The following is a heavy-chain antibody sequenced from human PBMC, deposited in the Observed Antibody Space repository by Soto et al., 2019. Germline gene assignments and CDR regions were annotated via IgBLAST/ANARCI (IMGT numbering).Heavy chain of an antibody. V-gene: IGHV3-74*01. J-gene: IGHJ4*02. CDR1: GFTFRIYW. Sequence: SGGSLRLSCAASGFTFRIYWMNWVREVPGKGLVWGSRINSDGSSARYADPVKGRFTISKDNAKNTLYLQMNSLRAEDTAVYYCAREYTSGWTHDYWGQGTMVAVSS. CDR2: INSDGSSA. D-gene: IGHD6-19*01. CDR3: AREYTSGWTHDY.